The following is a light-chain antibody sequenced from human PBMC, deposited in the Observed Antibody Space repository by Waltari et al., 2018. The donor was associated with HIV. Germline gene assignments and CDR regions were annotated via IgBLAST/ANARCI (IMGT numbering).Light chain of an antibody. CDR1: RSYIGAQYA. CDR2: GNR. J-gene: IGLJ3*02. CDR3: QSYDSSLSAWV. V-gene: IGLV1-40*01. Sequence: QSVLTPPPSVAGAPRQRVTIPCPGRRSYIGAQYAVYRYQQLPGTAPKVLIYGNRDPPSGVPDRFSGSKSGTSASLVITGLQAEDEANYYCQSYDSSLSAWVFGGGTKLTVL.